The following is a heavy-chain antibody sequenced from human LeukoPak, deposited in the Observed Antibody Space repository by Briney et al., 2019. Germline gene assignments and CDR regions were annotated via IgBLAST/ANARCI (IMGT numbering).Heavy chain of an antibody. J-gene: IGHJ4*02. D-gene: IGHD2/OR15-2a*01. CDR2: ISSSSSYI. Sequence: PGGSLRLSCAASGFTFSSYSMNWVRQAPGKGLEWVSSISSSSSYIYYADSVKGRFTISRDNAKNSLYLQMNSLRAEDTAVYYCARDLILPAPLDYWGRGTLVTVSS. CDR1: GFTFSSYS. CDR3: ARDLILPAPLDY. V-gene: IGHV3-21*01.